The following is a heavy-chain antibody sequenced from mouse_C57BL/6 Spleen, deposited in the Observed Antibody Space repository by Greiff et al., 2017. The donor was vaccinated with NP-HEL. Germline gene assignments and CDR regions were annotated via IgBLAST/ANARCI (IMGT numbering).Heavy chain of an antibody. D-gene: IGHD1-1*01. CDR3: ARSILYYYGSSYGYFDV. J-gene: IGHJ1*03. V-gene: IGHV1-64*01. CDR2: IHPNSGST. Sequence: QVQLQQPGAELVKPGASVKLSCKASGYTFTSYWMHWVKQRPGQGLEWIGMIHPNSGSTNYNEKFKSKATLTVDKSSSTAYMQLSSLTSEDSAVYYCARSILYYYGSSYGYFDVWGTGTTVTVSS. CDR1: GYTFTSYW.